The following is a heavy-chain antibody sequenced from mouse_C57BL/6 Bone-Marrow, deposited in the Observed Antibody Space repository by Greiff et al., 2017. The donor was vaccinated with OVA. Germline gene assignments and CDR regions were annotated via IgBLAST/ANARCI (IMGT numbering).Heavy chain of an antibody. CDR2: ISSGGSYT. CDR3: ARQGSYDYDGYYYAMDY. D-gene: IGHD2-4*01. J-gene: IGHJ4*01. Sequence: EVKLVESGGDLVKPGGSLKLSCAASGFTFSSYGMSWVRQTPDKRLEWVATISSGGSYTYYPDSVKGRFPISRDNAKNTLYLQMSSLKSEDTAMYYCARQGSYDYDGYYYAMDYWGQGTSVTVSS. CDR1: GFTFSSYG. V-gene: IGHV5-6*01.